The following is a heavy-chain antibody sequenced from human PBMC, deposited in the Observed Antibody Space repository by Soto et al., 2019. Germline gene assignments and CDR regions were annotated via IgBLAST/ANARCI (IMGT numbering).Heavy chain of an antibody. Sequence: GASVKVSCKASGYTFTSYGISWVRQAPGQGLEWMGWISAYNGNTNYAQKLQGRVTMTTDTSTSTAYMELRSLRSDDTAVYYCARDLYGRGSYPPAWFDPWGQGTLVTVSS. J-gene: IGHJ5*02. CDR2: ISAYNGNT. V-gene: IGHV1-18*01. CDR3: ARDLYGRGSYPPAWFDP. CDR1: GYTFTSYG. D-gene: IGHD3-16*02.